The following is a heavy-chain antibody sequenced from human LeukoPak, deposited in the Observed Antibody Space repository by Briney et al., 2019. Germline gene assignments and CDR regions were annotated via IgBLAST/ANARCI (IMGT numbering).Heavy chain of an antibody. CDR3: ARQTTVTTPFDY. CDR1: GGSIRSSHCY. J-gene: IGHJ4*02. V-gene: IGHV4-39*01. D-gene: IGHD4-11*01. Sequence: SETLSLTCTVSGGSIRSSHCYWGWIRQPPGKGLEWIGSINYSGSTYYNPSLKSRVTISVDTSKNQFSLKPSSVTAADTAVYYCARQTTVTTPFDYWGQGTLVTVSS. CDR2: INYSGST.